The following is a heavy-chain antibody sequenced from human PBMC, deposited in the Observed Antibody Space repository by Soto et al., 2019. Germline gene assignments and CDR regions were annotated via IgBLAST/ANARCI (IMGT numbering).Heavy chain of an antibody. CDR1: GGSTSSSSYY. V-gene: IGHV4-39*01. CDR2: IYYSGST. J-gene: IGHJ3*02. CDR3: WRPCYHDTTPYFSPDDCFDI. D-gene: IGHD3-22*01. Sequence: NPSETLSLTCTSSGGSTSSSSYYWGWIRQPPGKGLEWIGSIYYSGSTYYSPSLKSRVTISVDTSKNQFSLRLTSVTAADTAVYYCWRPCYHDTTPYFSPDDCFDILGQGTMVAVSS.